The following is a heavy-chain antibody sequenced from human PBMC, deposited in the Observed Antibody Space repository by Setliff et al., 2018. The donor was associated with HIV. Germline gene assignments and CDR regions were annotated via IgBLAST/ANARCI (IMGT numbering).Heavy chain of an antibody. Sequence: PSETLSLTCDVSGDSFTTTSHSWAWLRQPAGRGLEWIGHVYSRGNTDYNPSLASRVSILRSTSEIQFSLTLNSVTAADTAKYYCARGGLRGSSVLFFDFWGQGILVTVSS. V-gene: IGHV4-61*09. J-gene: IGHJ4*02. CDR3: ARGGLRGSSVLFFDF. D-gene: IGHD2-21*01. CDR2: VYSRGNT. CDR1: GDSFTTTSHS.